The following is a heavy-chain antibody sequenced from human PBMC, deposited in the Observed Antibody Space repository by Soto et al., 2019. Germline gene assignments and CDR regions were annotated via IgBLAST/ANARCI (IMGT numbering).Heavy chain of an antibody. Sequence: SETLSLTCTVSGGSISSSSYYWGWIRQPPGKGLEWIGSIYYSGSTYYNPSLKSRVTISVDTSKNQFSLKLSSVTAADTAVYYCARGHRSSGWLNYWGQGTLVTVSS. D-gene: IGHD6-19*01. V-gene: IGHV4-39*01. CDR3: ARGHRSSGWLNY. J-gene: IGHJ4*02. CDR1: GGSISSSSYY. CDR2: IYYSGST.